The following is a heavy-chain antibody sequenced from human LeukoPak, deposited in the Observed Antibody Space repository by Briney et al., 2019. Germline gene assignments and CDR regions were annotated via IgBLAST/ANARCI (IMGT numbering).Heavy chain of an antibody. CDR3: ARGSYYYDSSGYYSPNYYFDY. CDR2: IYYSGST. Sequence: PSETLSLTCTVSGGSISSYYWSWIRQPPGKGLEWIGYIYYSGSTNYSPSLKSRVTISVDTSKNQFSLKLSSLTAADTAVYYCARGSYYYDSSGYYSPNYYFDYWGQGTLVTVSS. J-gene: IGHJ4*02. V-gene: IGHV4-59*01. CDR1: GGSISSYY. D-gene: IGHD3-22*01.